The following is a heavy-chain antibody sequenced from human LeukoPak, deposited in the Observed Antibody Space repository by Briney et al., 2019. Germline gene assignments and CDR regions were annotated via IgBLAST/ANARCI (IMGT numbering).Heavy chain of an antibody. D-gene: IGHD2-15*01. CDR3: ARGRDCSGVSCYANWLDP. V-gene: IGHV3-21*06. CDR2: ISSSSSYI. J-gene: IGHJ5*02. CDR1: GFILSSYS. Sequence: GGSLRLSCGASGFILSSYSMHWVRQAPGKGLERVSSISSSSSYIYYADSVRGRFTISRDNAKSSLYLQMDSLRGEDTAVYYCARGRDCSGVSCYANWLDPWGQGTLVTVSS.